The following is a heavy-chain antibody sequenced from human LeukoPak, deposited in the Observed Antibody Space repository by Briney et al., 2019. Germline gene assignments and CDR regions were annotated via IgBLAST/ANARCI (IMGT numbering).Heavy chain of an antibody. CDR1: GFTFSSYS. CDR2: IKSKTDGGTI. J-gene: IGHJ4*02. V-gene: IGHV3-15*01. CDR3: TTEYNLNYYDSSGYYY. Sequence: GGSLRLSCAASGFTFSSYSMNWVRQAPGKGLEWVGRIKSKTDGGTIDYAAPVKGRFTISRDDSKNTLYLQMNSLKTEDTAVYYCTTEYNLNYYDSSGYYYWGQGTLVTVSS. D-gene: IGHD3-22*01.